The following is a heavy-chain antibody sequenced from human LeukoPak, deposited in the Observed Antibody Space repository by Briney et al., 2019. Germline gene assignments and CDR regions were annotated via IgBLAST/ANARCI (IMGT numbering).Heavy chain of an antibody. V-gene: IGHV3-30*02. Sequence: GGSLRLSCAASGFTFSSYGMHWVRQAPGKGLEWVAFIRYDGSNKYYADSVKGRFTISRDNSKNTLYLQMNSLRAEDTAVYYCAKNAGYSSGWRFDPWGQGTLVTVSS. CDR3: AKNAGYSSGWRFDP. D-gene: IGHD6-19*01. CDR2: IRYDGSNK. CDR1: GFTFSSYG. J-gene: IGHJ5*02.